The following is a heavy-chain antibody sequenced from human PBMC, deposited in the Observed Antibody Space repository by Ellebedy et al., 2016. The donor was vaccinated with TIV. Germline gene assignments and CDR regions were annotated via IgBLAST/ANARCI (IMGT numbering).Heavy chain of an antibody. V-gene: IGHV3-23*01. Sequence: GESLKISCAVSGFTFTSFAMSWVLQAPGKGLEWVSPISHTGTRTYYADSVEGRFTVSRDTSKKTLYLQMNSLRAEDTATYYCVKGRGGGSDSSAHRYYFDSWGLGTLVTVSS. D-gene: IGHD3-22*01. J-gene: IGHJ4*02. CDR3: VKGRGGGSDSSAHRYYFDS. CDR1: GFTFTSFA. CDR2: ISHTGTRT.